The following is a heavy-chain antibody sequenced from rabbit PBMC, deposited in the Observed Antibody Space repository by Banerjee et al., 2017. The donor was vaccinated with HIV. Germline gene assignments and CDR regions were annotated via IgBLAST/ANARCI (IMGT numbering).Heavy chain of an antibody. J-gene: IGHJ6*01. V-gene: IGHV1S47*01. CDR2: IYTGDGPT. CDR1: GLDFSSSYW. Sequence: QEQLVESGGDLVKPGASLTLTCKASGLDFSSSYWICWVRQAPGKGPEWIACIYTGDGPTYYASWVNGRFTISSHNAQNTLDLQMNSLTAADTATYFCARESLIGYDLWGPGTLVT. D-gene: IGHD6-1*01. CDR3: ARESLIGYDL.